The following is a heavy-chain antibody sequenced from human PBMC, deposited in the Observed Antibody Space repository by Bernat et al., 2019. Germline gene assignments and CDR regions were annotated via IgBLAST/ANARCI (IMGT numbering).Heavy chain of an antibody. CDR3: ARGLDYGDYLFVPPFDY. V-gene: IGHV3-30-3*01. D-gene: IGHD4-17*01. CDR1: GFTFSSYA. Sequence: QVQLVESGGGVVQPGRSLRLSCAASGFTFSSYAMHWVRQAPGKGLEWVAVISYDGSNKYYADSVKGRFTISRDNSKNTLYLQMNSLRAEDTAVYYCARGLDYGDYLFVPPFDYWGQGTLVTVSS. CDR2: ISYDGSNK. J-gene: IGHJ4*02.